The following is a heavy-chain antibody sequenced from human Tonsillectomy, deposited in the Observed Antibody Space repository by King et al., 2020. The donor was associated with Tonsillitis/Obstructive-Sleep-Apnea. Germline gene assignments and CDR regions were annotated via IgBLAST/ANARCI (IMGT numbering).Heavy chain of an antibody. CDR3: AKDTSGDYYYYMDV. J-gene: IGHJ6*03. CDR2: ISWNSGSI. CDR1: GFTFDDYA. V-gene: IGHV3-9*01. Sequence: VQLVESGGGLVQPGRSLRLSCAASGFTFDDYAMHWVRQAPGKGLEGVSGISWNSGSIGYADSVKGRFTISRDNAKNSLYLQMNSLRAEDTALYYCAKDTSGDYYYYMDVWGKGTTVTVSS. D-gene: IGHD3-10*01.